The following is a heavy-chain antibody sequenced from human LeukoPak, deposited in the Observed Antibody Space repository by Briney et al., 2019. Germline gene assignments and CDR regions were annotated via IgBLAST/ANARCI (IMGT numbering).Heavy chain of an antibody. CDR2: ISSSSSTI. V-gene: IGHV3-48*01. CDR1: GFTFSNYG. D-gene: IGHD5-18*01. Sequence: GGSLRLSCAASGFTFSNYGIAWVRQAPGKGLEWVSYISSSSSTIYYADSVKGRFTISRDNAKNSLYLQMNSLRAEDTAVYYCARDPGSGYSFLYYFDYWGQGTLVTVSS. J-gene: IGHJ4*02. CDR3: ARDPGSGYSFLYYFDY.